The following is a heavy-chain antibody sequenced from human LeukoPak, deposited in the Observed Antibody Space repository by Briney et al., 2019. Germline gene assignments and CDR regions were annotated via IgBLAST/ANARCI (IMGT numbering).Heavy chain of an antibody. CDR3: ASSYCSGGSCYAFDY. CDR1: GFTFSSNW. Sequence: GGSLRLSCVASGFTFSSNWMHWVRQAPGKGLVWVSRIDSDGSSTGYSDSVKGRFTISRDNAKNTLYLQMNSLRAEDTAVYYCASSYCSGGSCYAFDYWGQGTLVTVSS. D-gene: IGHD2-15*01. V-gene: IGHV3-74*01. CDR2: IDSDGSST. J-gene: IGHJ4*02.